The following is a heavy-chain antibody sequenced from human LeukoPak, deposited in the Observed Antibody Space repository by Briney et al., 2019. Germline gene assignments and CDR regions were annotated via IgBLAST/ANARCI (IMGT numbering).Heavy chain of an antibody. CDR2: ISYDGNNK. Sequence: GGSLRLSCAASRFTFSGYGMHWVRQAPGKGLEWVAFISYDGNNKYYADSVKGRFTISRDNSKNTLNLQMNSLRPEDTALYYCAKRGYSGSYYYLDYWGQGTLVTVSS. CDR1: RFTFSGYG. J-gene: IGHJ4*02. V-gene: IGHV3-30*02. D-gene: IGHD1-26*01. CDR3: AKRGYSGSYYYLDY.